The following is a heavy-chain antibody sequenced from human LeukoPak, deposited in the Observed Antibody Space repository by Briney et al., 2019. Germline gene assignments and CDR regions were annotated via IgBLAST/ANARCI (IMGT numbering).Heavy chain of an antibody. Sequence: ASVKVSCKASGYTFTGYYMHWVRQAPGQGLEWMGWINPNSGGTNYAQKFQGRVTMTRDTSTSTVYMELSSLRSEDTAVYYCARNPGSVTAIRVFDYWGQGTLVTVSS. CDR2: INPNSGGT. CDR3: ARNPGSVTAIRVFDY. D-gene: IGHD2-21*02. J-gene: IGHJ4*02. CDR1: GYTFTGYY. V-gene: IGHV1-2*02.